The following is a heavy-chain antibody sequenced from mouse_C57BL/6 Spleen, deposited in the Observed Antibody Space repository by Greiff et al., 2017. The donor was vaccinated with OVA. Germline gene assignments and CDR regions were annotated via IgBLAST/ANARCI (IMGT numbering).Heavy chain of an antibody. D-gene: IGHD4-1*01. CDR2: LEPNSGGT. CDR1: GYTFTSYW. CDR3: AREGDWDGSY. J-gene: IGHJ3*01. Sequence: QVQLQQPGAELVKPGASVKLSCKASGYTFTSYWMHWVKQRPGRGLEWIGRLEPNSGGTKYNEKFKSKATLTVDKPSSTAYMQLSSLTSEDSAVYYCAREGDWDGSYWGQGTLVTVSA. V-gene: IGHV1-72*01.